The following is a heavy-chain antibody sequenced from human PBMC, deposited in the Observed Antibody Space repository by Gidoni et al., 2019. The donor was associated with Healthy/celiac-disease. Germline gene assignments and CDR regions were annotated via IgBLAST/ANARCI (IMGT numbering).Heavy chain of an antibody. CDR1: GFTFSSYS. D-gene: IGHD3-16*02. J-gene: IGHJ4*02. CDR3: ASYPDLPGY. V-gene: IGHV3-21*01. Sequence: EVQLVESGGGLVKPGGSLRLSCAASGFTFSSYSMNWVRQAPGKGLEWVSSISSRSSYIYYADSVKGRFTISRDNAKNSLYLQMNSLRAEDTAVYYCASYPDLPGYWGQGTLVTVSS. CDR2: ISSRSSYI.